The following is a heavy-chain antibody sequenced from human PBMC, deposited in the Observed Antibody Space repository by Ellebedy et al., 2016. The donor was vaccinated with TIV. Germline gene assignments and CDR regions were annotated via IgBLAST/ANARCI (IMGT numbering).Heavy chain of an antibody. CDR1: GGSISSSSYY. CDR3: ALFRGKAFDI. D-gene: IGHD3-10*01. V-gene: IGHV4-39*07. Sequence: SETLSLXXTVSGGSISSSSYYWGWLRQPPGKGLEWIGSIYYSGSTYYNPSLKSRVTISVDTSKNQFSLKLSSVTAADTAVYYCALFRGKAFDIWGQGTMVTVSS. J-gene: IGHJ3*02. CDR2: IYYSGST.